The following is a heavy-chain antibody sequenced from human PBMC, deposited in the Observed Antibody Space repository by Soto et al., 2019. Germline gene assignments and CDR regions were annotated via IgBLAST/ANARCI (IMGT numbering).Heavy chain of an antibody. CDR3: AREFLMFTCGGLRLFDY. Sequence: ASVKVSCKASGYTFTSYYMHWVRQAPGQGLEWMGIINPSGGSTSYAQKFQGRVTMTRDTSTSTVYMELSSLRSEDTAVYYCAREFLMFTCGGLRLFDYCGQGTLVTVSS. CDR1: GYTFTSYY. D-gene: IGHD3-16*01. CDR2: INPSGGST. V-gene: IGHV1-46*01. J-gene: IGHJ4*02.